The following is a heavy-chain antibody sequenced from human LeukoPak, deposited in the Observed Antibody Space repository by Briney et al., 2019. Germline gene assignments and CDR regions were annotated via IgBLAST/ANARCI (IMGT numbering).Heavy chain of an antibody. Sequence: PSETLSLTCTVSGGSISSSSYYWGWIRQPPGKGLEWIGSIYYSGSTYYNPSLKSRVTISVDTSKNQFSLKLSSVTAADTAVYYCARNMVRGALIDYWGQGTLVIVSS. D-gene: IGHD3-10*01. CDR1: GGSISSSSYY. J-gene: IGHJ4*02. CDR3: ARNMVRGALIDY. V-gene: IGHV4-39*01. CDR2: IYYSGST.